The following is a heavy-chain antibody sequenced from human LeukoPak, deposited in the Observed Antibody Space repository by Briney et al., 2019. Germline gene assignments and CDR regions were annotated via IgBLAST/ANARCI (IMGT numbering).Heavy chain of an antibody. CDR3: ARRYCSSTSCYPDWFDP. CDR2: IYHSGST. D-gene: IGHD2-2*01. CDR1: GYSISSGYY. V-gene: IGHV4-38-2*02. J-gene: IGHJ5*02. Sequence: PSETLSLTCTVSGYSISSGYYWGWIRQPRGKGLEWIGSIYHSGSTYYNPSLKSRVTISVDTSKNQFSLKLSSVTAADTAVYYCARRYCSSTSCYPDWFDPWGQGTLVTVSS.